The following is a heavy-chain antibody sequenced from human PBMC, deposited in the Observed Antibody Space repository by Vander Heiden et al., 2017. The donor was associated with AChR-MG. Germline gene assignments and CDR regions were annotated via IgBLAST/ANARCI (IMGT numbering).Heavy chain of an antibody. D-gene: IGHD3-22*01. CDR3: AKRHSTGFHLYDI. CDR2: VHHIGGG. Sequence: QVQLQESGPGLVKPSETLSLNCTVSGGSARHYYRAWIRQSPGKALEWIGHVHHIGGGTYNPSLKSRVAMSVDTSLNLVSLKLNTVTAADTAVYYCAKRHSTGFHLYDIWGQGTLVTVS. V-gene: IGHV4-59*08. J-gene: IGHJ4*02. CDR1: GGSARHYY.